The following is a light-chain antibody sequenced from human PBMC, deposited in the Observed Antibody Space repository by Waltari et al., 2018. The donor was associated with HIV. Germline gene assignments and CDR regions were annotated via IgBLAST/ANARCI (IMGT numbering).Light chain of an antibody. CDR3: QSYDSSLSGV. Sequence: QSVLTQPPSVSGAPGQRVTISCTGSSSTIGAGSDVPWYQQLPGTAPKLLIYGDSQRPSGVADRFAGSKSGTSAYLASTGLQAEDEADYYCQSYDSSLSGVFGGGTKLTVL. CDR1: SSTIGAGSD. J-gene: IGLJ3*02. V-gene: IGLV1-40*01. CDR2: GDS.